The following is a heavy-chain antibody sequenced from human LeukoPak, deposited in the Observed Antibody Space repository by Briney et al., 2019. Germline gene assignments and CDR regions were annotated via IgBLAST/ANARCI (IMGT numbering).Heavy chain of an antibody. J-gene: IGHJ4*02. CDR1: GFTFTSYA. CDR3: ARGVAVAGRRGVFDY. Sequence: ASVKVSCRASGFTFTSYAISWVRQAPGQGLEWMGWISAYNGDTNYAQKLQGRITMTTDTSTTTAYMELRSLRSDDTAVYYCARGVAVAGRRGVFDYWGQGTLVTVSS. D-gene: IGHD6-19*01. V-gene: IGHV1-18*01. CDR2: ISAYNGDT.